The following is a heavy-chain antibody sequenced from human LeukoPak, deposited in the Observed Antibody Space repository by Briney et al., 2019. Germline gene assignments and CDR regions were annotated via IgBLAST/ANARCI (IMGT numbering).Heavy chain of an antibody. D-gene: IGHD2-21*01. CDR1: GFTFSSYW. J-gene: IGHJ3*02. V-gene: IGHV3-74*01. CDR2: INSDGSST. CDR3: LTIVETDLDAFDI. Sequence: GGSLRLSCAASGFTFSSYWMHWVRQAPGKGLVWVSRINSDGSSTSYADSVKGRLTISRDNAKNTLYLQMNSLRAEDTAVYYCLTIVETDLDAFDIWGQGTKVTVSS.